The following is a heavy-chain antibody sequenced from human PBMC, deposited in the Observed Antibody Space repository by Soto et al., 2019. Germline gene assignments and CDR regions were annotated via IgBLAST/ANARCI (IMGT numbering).Heavy chain of an antibody. CDR3: ARGTSITIFGVVIPDAFDI. CDR1: GGSFSGYY. D-gene: IGHD3-3*01. Sequence: QVQLQQWGAGLLKPSETLSLTCAVYGGSFSGYYWSWIRQPPGKGLEWIGEINHSGSTNYNPSLNNRGTISVDTSKNQFSLKLSSVTAADTAVYYCARGTSITIFGVVIPDAFDIWGQGTMVTVSS. CDR2: INHSGST. V-gene: IGHV4-34*01. J-gene: IGHJ3*02.